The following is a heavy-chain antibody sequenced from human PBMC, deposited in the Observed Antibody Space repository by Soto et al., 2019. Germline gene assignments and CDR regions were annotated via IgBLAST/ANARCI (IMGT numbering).Heavy chain of an antibody. CDR3: ARSGDYNQFDY. D-gene: IGHD4-17*01. V-gene: IGHV3-13*01. CDR1: GFTFSSYD. Sequence: GGSLRLSCAASGFTFSSYDMHWVRQATGKGLEWVSAIGTAGDTYYPGSVKGRFTISRENAKNSLYLQMNSLRAGDTAVYYCARSGDYNQFDYWGQGTLVTVSS. CDR2: IGTAGDT. J-gene: IGHJ4*02.